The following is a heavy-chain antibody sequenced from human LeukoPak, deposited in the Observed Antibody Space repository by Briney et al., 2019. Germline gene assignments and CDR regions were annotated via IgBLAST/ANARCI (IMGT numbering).Heavy chain of an antibody. D-gene: IGHD6-13*01. CDR2: IYSGGST. CDR3: ARDQVAAAGTYDY. V-gene: IGHV3-53*01. Sequence: GGALRLSCAASGFTVSSNYISWVRQAPGKGLEWVSVIYSGGSTYYADSVKGRFTISRDNSKNTLYLQMNSLRAEDTALYHCARDQVAAAGTYDYWGQGTLVTVPS. CDR1: GFTVSSNY. J-gene: IGHJ4*02.